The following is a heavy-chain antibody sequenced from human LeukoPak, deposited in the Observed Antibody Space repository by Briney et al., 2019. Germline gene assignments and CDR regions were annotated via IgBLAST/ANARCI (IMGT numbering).Heavy chain of an antibody. CDR3: ANQEYDAFDI. CDR1: GGSFSGYY. J-gene: IGHJ3*02. CDR2: VNHSGST. D-gene: IGHD2/OR15-2a*01. Sequence: SETLSLTCAVYGGSFSGYYWSWIRQPPGKGLEWIGEVNHSGSTNYNPSLKSRVTISVDTSKNQFSLKLSSVTAADTAVYYCANQEYDAFDIWGQGTIVTVSS. V-gene: IGHV4-34*01.